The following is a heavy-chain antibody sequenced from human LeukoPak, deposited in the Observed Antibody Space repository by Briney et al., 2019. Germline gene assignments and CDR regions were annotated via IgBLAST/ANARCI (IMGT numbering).Heavy chain of an antibody. Sequence: GESLKISCKGSGYSFTSYWIRWVRQMPGKGLEWMGRIDPSDSYTNNSPSFQGHVTISADKSISTAYLQWSSLKASDTAMYYCARRSGGSSGDFDYWGQGTLVTVSS. CDR3: ARRSGGSSGDFDY. CDR1: GYSFTSYW. CDR2: IDPSDSYT. V-gene: IGHV5-10-1*01. J-gene: IGHJ4*02. D-gene: IGHD2-15*01.